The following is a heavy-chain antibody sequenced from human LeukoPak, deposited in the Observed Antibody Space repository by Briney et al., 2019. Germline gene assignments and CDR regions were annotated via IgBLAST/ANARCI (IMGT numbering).Heavy chain of an antibody. J-gene: IGHJ4*02. D-gene: IGHD3-22*01. CDR2: ITGDGGST. CDR3: AKGYHYDSSGYYYLDY. V-gene: IGHV3-43*02. Sequence: PGGSLRLSCAASGFTFDDYAMHWVRQAPGKGLEWVSFITGDGGSTYYADSVKGRFTISRDNSKNSLYLQMNSLRTQDTVLYYCAKGYHYDSSGYYYLDYWGQGTLVTVSS. CDR1: GFTFDDYA.